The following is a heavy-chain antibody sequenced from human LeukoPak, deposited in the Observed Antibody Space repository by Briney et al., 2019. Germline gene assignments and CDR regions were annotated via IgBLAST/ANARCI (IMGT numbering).Heavy chain of an antibody. CDR1: GYIFTSNY. CDR2: IYPRDGST. J-gene: IGHJ4*02. Sequence: ASVKVSCKASGYIFTSNYIHWVRQAPGQGLEWMGMIYPRDGSTSYAQKFQGRVTVTRDTSTSTVHMELSGLRSEDTAVYYCARDQEGFDYWGQGTLVTVSS. V-gene: IGHV1-46*01. CDR3: ARDQEGFDY.